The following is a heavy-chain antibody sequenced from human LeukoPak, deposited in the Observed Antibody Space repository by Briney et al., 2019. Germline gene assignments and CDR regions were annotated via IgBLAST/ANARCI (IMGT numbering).Heavy chain of an antibody. Sequence: GGSLRLXCAASGFTFSSYEMNWVRQAPGKGLECVSYISSSGSTIYYADSVKGRFTISRDNAKNSLYLQMNSLRAEDTAVYYCARVPPGYYDSSGYYYDYWGQGTLVTVSS. J-gene: IGHJ4*02. CDR1: GFTFSSYE. D-gene: IGHD3-22*01. V-gene: IGHV3-48*03. CDR3: ARVPPGYYDSSGYYYDY. CDR2: ISSSGSTI.